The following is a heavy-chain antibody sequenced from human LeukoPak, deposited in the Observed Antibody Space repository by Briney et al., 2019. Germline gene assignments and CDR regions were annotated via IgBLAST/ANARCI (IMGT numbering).Heavy chain of an antibody. Sequence: GGSLGLSCAASGFTFSSYAMSWVRQAPGKGLEWVSAISGSGGSTYYADSVKGRFTISRDNSKNTLYLQMNSLRAEDTAVYYCARDSYSGSYGYFDYWGQGTLVTVSS. V-gene: IGHV3-23*01. CDR1: GFTFSSYA. J-gene: IGHJ4*02. CDR3: ARDSYSGSYGYFDY. CDR2: ISGSGGST. D-gene: IGHD1-26*01.